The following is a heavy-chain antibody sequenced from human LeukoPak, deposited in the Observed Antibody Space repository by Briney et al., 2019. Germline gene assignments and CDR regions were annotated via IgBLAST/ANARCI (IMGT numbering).Heavy chain of an antibody. V-gene: IGHV3-11*01. D-gene: IGHD3-10*01. Sequence: PGGSLRLSCAASGFTFSDYYMSWIRQAPGKGLEWVSYISSSGSTIYYADSVKGRFTISRDNAKNSLYLQMNSLRAEDTAVYYCAKAPGYGSGSYYNDYWGQGTLVTVSS. J-gene: IGHJ4*02. CDR2: ISSSGSTI. CDR3: AKAPGYGSGSYYNDY. CDR1: GFTFSDYY.